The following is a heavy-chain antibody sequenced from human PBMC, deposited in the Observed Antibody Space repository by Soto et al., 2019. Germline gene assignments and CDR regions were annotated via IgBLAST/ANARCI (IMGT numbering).Heavy chain of an antibody. CDR2: IYPGDSDV. Sequence: PGESLKISCQVPQDIFTSNWIGWLRQMPGKGLEWMGVIYPGDSDVKYNPSFQGQVTISVDKSISAAYLQWSRLRDSDTAMYFCARHGVSFGPFDYGGQGTPVTGSS. V-gene: IGHV5-51*01. CDR3: ARHGVSFGPFDY. CDR1: QDIFTSNW. J-gene: IGHJ4*02. D-gene: IGHD3-3*01.